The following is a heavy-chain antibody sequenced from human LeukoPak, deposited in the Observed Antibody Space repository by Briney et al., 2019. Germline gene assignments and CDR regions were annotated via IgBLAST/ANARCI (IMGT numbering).Heavy chain of an antibody. V-gene: IGHV1-69*10. Sequence: ASVKVSCKASGYTFSGSYIHWVRQAPGQGPEWMGGIIPILGTANYAQKFQGRVTITADKSTSTVYMELSSLRSEDTAVYYCARIVEMASPWGQGTLVTVSS. D-gene: IGHD5-24*01. CDR3: ARIVEMASP. J-gene: IGHJ5*02. CDR2: IIPILGTA. CDR1: GYTFSGSY.